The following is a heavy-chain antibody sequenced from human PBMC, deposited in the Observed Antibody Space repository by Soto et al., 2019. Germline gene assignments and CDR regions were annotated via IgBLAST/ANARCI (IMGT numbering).Heavy chain of an antibody. CDR3: ARDRLDYYDSSGYYAFDI. Sequence: GGSLRLSCAASGFTFSSYSMNWVRQAPGKGLEWVSSISSSSSYIYYADSVKGRFTISRDNAKNSLYLQMNSLRDEDTAVYYCARDRLDYYDSSGYYAFDIWGQGTMVTVSS. CDR1: GFTFSSYS. J-gene: IGHJ3*02. V-gene: IGHV3-21*01. CDR2: ISSSSSYI. D-gene: IGHD3-22*01.